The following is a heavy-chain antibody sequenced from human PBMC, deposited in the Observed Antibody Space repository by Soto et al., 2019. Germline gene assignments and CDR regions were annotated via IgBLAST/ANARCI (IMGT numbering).Heavy chain of an antibody. D-gene: IGHD1-26*01. CDR2: IYYSGST. V-gene: IGHV4-31*01. CDR1: GGSISSGGHY. J-gene: IGHJ4*02. CDR3: AREGGIVGATAADY. Sequence: QVQLQESGPGLVKPSQTLSLTCTVSGGSISSGGHYWSWIRQHPGKGLEWIGYIYYSGSTYYNPSLKMQVTISVHTSKNQFSRKLSSVTAADTAVYYCAREGGIVGATAADYWGQGTLVTVSS.